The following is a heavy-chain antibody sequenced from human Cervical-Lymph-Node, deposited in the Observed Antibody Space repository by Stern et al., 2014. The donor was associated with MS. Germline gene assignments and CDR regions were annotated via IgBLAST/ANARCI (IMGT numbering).Heavy chain of an antibody. CDR2: IVPVFGTA. V-gene: IGHV1-69*06. D-gene: IGHD3-10*01. Sequence: VQLVESGAEVKKPGSSVKVSCKASGGDFDTFAISWVRQAPGQGLEWMGGIVPVFGTAEYAQKFQGRVTITAEMSTSTSYMEVTNLRSEDTAVYYCAREISSLALDVWGQGTTVTVS. CDR3: AREISSLALDV. J-gene: IGHJ6*02. CDR1: GGDFDTFA.